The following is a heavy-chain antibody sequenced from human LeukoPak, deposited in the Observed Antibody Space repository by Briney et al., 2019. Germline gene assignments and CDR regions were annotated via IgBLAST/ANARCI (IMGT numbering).Heavy chain of an antibody. CDR1: GYLFTGFY. V-gene: IGHV1-2*02. CDR2: INPNSGDT. J-gene: IGHJ4*02. CDR3: AKRGGALSH. Sequence: GASVKVSCKTSGYLFTGFYIHWVRQVPGQGLKWMGWINPNSGDTKSAPNFQGRVAMTRVTSINTAYMEVSGLTPDDTAIYYCAKRGGALSHWGQGTPVTVTS. D-gene: IGHD2-21*01.